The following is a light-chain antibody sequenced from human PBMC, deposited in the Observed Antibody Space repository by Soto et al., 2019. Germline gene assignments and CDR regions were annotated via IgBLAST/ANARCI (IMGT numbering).Light chain of an antibody. V-gene: IGKV3-11*01. CDR3: QQRSNWRT. Sequence: EIVLTQSPATLSLSPGERATLSCRASQSVSSYLAWYQQKPGQAPRLLIYDASNRATGIPARFSGSGSGTDFPLTSSSLEPEDCAVYYCQQRSNWRTFGQGTKVEIK. J-gene: IGKJ1*01. CDR2: DAS. CDR1: QSVSSY.